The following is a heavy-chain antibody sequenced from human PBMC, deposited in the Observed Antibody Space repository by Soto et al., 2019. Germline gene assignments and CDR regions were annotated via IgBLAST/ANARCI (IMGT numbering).Heavy chain of an antibody. Sequence: AAVKVSCKACGYTFTSYGISWVRQAPGQGLEWMGWISAYNGNTNYAQKLQGRVTMTADTSTSTAYMELRSLRSDDTAVYYCARDLFCSGGSCYSNWFDPWGQGTLVTVSS. V-gene: IGHV1-18*04. CDR1: GYTFTSYG. CDR3: ARDLFCSGGSCYSNWFDP. J-gene: IGHJ5*02. CDR2: ISAYNGNT. D-gene: IGHD2-15*01.